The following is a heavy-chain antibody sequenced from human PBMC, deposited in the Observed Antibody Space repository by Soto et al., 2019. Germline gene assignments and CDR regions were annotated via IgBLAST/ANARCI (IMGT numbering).Heavy chain of an antibody. V-gene: IGHV3-30*18. D-gene: IGHD2-21*02. CDR3: AKLCGDPGMPPDY. Sequence: QVQLLESGGGVVQPGRSLRLSCAASGFSFSSYGMHWVRQAPGKGLEWVAVVAKDGGAKFYKDSVMGRFTISRDNSKNALYLQMSSLRPEDTAGYYCAKLCGDPGMPPDYWGQGTLVTVSS. J-gene: IGHJ4*02. CDR1: GFSFSSYG. CDR2: VAKDGGAK.